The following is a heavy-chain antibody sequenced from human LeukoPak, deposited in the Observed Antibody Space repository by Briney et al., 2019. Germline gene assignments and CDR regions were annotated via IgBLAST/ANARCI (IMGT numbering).Heavy chain of an antibody. CDR3: ARGNYYGQDY. Sequence: GGSLRLSCAASGFTFSSYWMPWVRQAPGKGLVWISRINSDGSTTSYADSVKGRFTISRDNAKNTLYLQMNSLRAEDTAVYYCARGNYYGQDYGGQGTLVTVSS. V-gene: IGHV3-74*01. D-gene: IGHD3-10*01. J-gene: IGHJ4*02. CDR1: GFTFSSYW. CDR2: INSDGSTT.